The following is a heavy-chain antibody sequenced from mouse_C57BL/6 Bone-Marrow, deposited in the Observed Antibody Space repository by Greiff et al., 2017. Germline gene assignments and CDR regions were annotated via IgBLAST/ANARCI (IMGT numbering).Heavy chain of an antibody. Sequence: VQLQQPGAELVKPGASVKMSCKASGYTFTSYWMQWVKQRPGQGLEWIGEIDPSDSYPNYNQKFKGKATLTVDTSSSTAYMQLSSLTSEDSAVYYCARGYYDCYYEAMDYWGQGTSVTVSS. D-gene: IGHD2-3*01. CDR2: IDPSDSYP. V-gene: IGHV1-50*01. J-gene: IGHJ4*01. CDR1: GYTFTSYW. CDR3: ARGYYDCYYEAMDY.